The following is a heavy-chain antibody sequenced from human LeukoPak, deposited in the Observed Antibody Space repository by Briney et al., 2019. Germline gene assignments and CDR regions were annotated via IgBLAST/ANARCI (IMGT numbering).Heavy chain of an antibody. CDR1: GFTFSSYA. CDR3: ARDLGYTYGSDY. J-gene: IGHJ4*02. Sequence: GGSLRLSCAASGFTFSSYAMSWVRQAPGKGLEWVSVIYSGGSTYYADSVKGRLTISRDNSKNTLYLQMNSLRAEDTAVYYCARDLGYTYGSDYWGQGTLVTVSS. CDR2: IYSGGST. D-gene: IGHD5-18*01. V-gene: IGHV3-53*01.